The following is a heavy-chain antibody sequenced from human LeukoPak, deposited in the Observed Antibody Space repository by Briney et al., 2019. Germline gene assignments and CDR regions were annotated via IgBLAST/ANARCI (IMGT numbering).Heavy chain of an antibody. J-gene: IGHJ4*02. CDR1: GFTFSSYS. CDR2: ITSKAYGGTR. D-gene: IGHD2-15*01. V-gene: IGHV3-49*04. CDR3: SRMTYCSGGSCSFDD. Sequence: GSLRLSCAASGFTFSSYSMNWVRQAPGKGLEWVGFITSKAYGGTREYAASVKGRLTISRDDSKSIAYLQMNSLKTEDTAVYYCSRMTYCSGGSCSFDDWGQGTLVTVSS.